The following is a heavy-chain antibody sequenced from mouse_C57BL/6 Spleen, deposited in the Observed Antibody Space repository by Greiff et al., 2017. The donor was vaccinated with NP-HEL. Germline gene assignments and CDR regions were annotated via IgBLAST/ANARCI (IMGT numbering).Heavy chain of an antibody. CDR1: GYTFTSYG. J-gene: IGHJ2*01. CDR3: ARNYYGSSYYCDY. D-gene: IGHD1-1*01. CDR2: IYPRSGNT. V-gene: IGHV1-81*01. Sequence: QVQLQQSGAELARPGASVKLSCKASGYTFTSYGISWVKQRTGKGLEWIGEIYPRSGNTYYNEQLKGKATLNADKSASTAYMELRSLTSEDSAVYFCARNYYGSSYYCDYWGQGTTLSVSS.